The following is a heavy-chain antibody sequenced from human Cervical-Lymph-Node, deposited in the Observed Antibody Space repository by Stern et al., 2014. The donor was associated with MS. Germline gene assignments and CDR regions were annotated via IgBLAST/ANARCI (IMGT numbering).Heavy chain of an antibody. Sequence: VQLVESGAEVKKPGASVKVSCKASGYTFVGYYMHWVRQAPGQGLEWMGWINPNSGATNYAQKFQGRVTITRDTYIDTAYMELTRLTSDDTAVFYCARAGTANYGSTTYATDLDPWGQGTLVTVSS. CDR3: ARAGTANYGSTTYATDLDP. D-gene: IGHD2/OR15-2a*01. J-gene: IGHJ5*02. CDR1: GYTFVGYY. CDR2: INPNSGAT. V-gene: IGHV1-2*02.